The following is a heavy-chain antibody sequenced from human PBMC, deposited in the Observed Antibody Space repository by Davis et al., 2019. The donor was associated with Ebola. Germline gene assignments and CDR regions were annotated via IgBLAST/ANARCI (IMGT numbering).Heavy chain of an antibody. CDR2: TYYNSKWYH. D-gene: IGHD6-19*01. V-gene: IGHV6-1*01. CDR3: ASGWLRGKFDP. Sequence: PSETLSLTCAISRASVPSGSTGWNWIRQSPLRGLEWLGRTYYNSKWYHDYAMSVSSRITINPDTSKNQFSLHLNSVTPEDTAVYYCASGWLRGKFDPWGQGTLVIVSS. J-gene: IGHJ5*02. CDR1: RASVPSGSTG.